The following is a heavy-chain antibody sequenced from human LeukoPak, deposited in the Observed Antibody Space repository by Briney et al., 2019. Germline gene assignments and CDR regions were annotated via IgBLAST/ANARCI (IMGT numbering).Heavy chain of an antibody. Sequence: ASVNVSCKASGYTFTSYGISWVRQAPGQGLEWMGWISAYNGNTNYAQKLQGRVTITTDTSTSTAYMELRSLRSDDTAVYYCARMGNYYDSSGSYDAFDIWGQGTMLTVSS. J-gene: IGHJ3*02. V-gene: IGHV1-18*01. CDR2: ISAYNGNT. D-gene: IGHD3-22*01. CDR1: GYTFTSYG. CDR3: ARMGNYYDSSGSYDAFDI.